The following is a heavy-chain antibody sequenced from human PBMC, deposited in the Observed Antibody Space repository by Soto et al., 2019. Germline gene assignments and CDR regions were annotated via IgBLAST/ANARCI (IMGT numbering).Heavy chain of an antibody. CDR3: ARETGTTSGYYYYYMDV. CDR2: TYYRSKWYN. V-gene: IGHV6-1*01. CDR1: GDSVSSNSAA. D-gene: IGHD1-7*01. J-gene: IGHJ6*03. Sequence: SQTLSLTCAISGDSVSSNSAAWNWIRQSPSRGLEWLGRTYYRSKWYNDYAVSVKSRITINPDTSKNQFSLQLNSVTPEDTAVYYCARETGTTSGYYYYYMDVWGKGTTVTVSS.